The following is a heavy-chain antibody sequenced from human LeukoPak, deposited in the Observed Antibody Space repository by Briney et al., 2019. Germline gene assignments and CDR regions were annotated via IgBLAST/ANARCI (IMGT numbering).Heavy chain of an antibody. CDR3: AKVQFDCSSTSCYLDYYYYGMDV. CDR1: GFTFSSYA. CDR2: ISGSGSRT. D-gene: IGHD2-2*01. J-gene: IGHJ6*02. Sequence: PGGSLRLSCAASGFTFSSYAMSWVRQAPGKGLEWVSGISGSGSRTYYADSVKGRFTISRDNSKNTLYLQMNSLRAEDTAVYYCAKVQFDCSSTSCYLDYYYYGMDVWGQGTTVTVSS. V-gene: IGHV3-23*01.